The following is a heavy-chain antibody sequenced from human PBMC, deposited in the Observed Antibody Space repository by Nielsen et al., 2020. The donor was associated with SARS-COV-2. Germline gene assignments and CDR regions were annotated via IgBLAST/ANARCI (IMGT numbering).Heavy chain of an antibody. Sequence: GGSLRLSCVASGYTFSGSAIHWVRQASGKGLEWVGHISNKANGYATAYVASVKGRFIISRDDSKNTAYLQMNSLKTEDTAVYYCTRGPRRVVGATIDYWGQGTLVTVSS. CDR3: TRGPRRVVGATIDY. V-gene: IGHV3-73*01. J-gene: IGHJ4*02. CDR1: GYTFSGSA. D-gene: IGHD1-26*01. CDR2: ISNKANGYAT.